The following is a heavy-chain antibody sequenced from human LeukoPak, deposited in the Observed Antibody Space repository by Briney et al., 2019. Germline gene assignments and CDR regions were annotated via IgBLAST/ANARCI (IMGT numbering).Heavy chain of an antibody. Sequence: GESLKISCKGSGYSFTSYWIGWGRPMPGKGLEWMGIIYPGDSDTRYSPSFQGQVTISADKSISTAYLQWSSLKASDTAMYYCAMTTQYQLLSFDYWGQGTLVTVSS. J-gene: IGHJ4*02. V-gene: IGHV5-51*01. CDR1: GYSFTSYW. CDR3: AMTTQYQLLSFDY. CDR2: IYPGDSDT. D-gene: IGHD2-2*01.